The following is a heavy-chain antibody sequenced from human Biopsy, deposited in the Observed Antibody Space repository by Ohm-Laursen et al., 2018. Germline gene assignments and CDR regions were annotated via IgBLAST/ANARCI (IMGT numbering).Heavy chain of an antibody. CDR1: GGSISSYQ. CDR3: ARLYRLDDYWDDDPPDAFDV. V-gene: IGHV4-59*01. CDR2: ISNRGST. J-gene: IGHJ3*01. D-gene: IGHD3-3*01. Sequence: SQTLSLTCTVSGGSISSYQWTWIRQPPGKGLEWIGYISNRGSTNYNPSLRGRVTISVDTSKKQFSLKLTSVTAADTAVFFCARLYRLDDYWDDDPPDAFDVWGQGTMVTVSS.